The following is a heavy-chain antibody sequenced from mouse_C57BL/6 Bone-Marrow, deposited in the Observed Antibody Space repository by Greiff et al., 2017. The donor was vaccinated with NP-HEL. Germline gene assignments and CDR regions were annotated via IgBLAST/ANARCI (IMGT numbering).Heavy chain of an antibody. J-gene: IGHJ2*01. V-gene: IGHV1-81*01. CDR2: IYPRSGNT. CDR3: AREGLRHFDY. D-gene: IGHD2-4*01. Sequence: VKLMESGAELARPGASVKLSCKASGYTFTSYGISWVKQRTGQGLEWIGEIYPRSGNTYYNEKFKGKATLTADKSSSTAYMELRSLTSEDSAVYFCAREGLRHFDYWGQGTTLTVSS. CDR1: GYTFTSYG.